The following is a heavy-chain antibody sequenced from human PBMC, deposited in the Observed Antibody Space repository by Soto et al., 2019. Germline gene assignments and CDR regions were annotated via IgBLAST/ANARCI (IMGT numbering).Heavy chain of an antibody. CDR1: GGSVSSGSYY. V-gene: IGHV4-61*01. D-gene: IGHD6-19*01. Sequence: SETLSLTCTVSGGSVSSGSYYWSWIRQPPGKGLEWIGYIYYSGSTNYNPSLKSRVTISVDTSKNQFSLKLSSVTAADTAVYYCARGSGYAPCSSGWYGLDYWGQGTLVTVSS. CDR2: IYYSGST. J-gene: IGHJ4*02. CDR3: ARGSGYAPCSSGWYGLDY.